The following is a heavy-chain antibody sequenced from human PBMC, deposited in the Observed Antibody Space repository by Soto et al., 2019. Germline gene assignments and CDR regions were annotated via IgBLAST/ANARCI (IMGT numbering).Heavy chain of an antibody. D-gene: IGHD3-10*01. CDR3: ASLLWFGELLYSGGP. Sequence: GASVKVSCKASGYTSTSYAMHWVRQAPGQRLEWMGWINAGNGNTKYSQKFQGRVTITRDTSASTAYMELSSLRSEDTAVYYCASLLWFGELLYSGGPWGQGTLVTVSS. V-gene: IGHV1-3*01. CDR2: INAGNGNT. CDR1: GYTSTSYA. J-gene: IGHJ5*02.